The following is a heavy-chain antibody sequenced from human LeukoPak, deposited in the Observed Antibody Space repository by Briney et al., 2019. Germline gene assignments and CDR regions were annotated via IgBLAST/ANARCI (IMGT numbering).Heavy chain of an antibody. CDR3: ARVYFYGLDV. J-gene: IGHJ6*02. CDR1: GGSINSGDYY. V-gene: IGHV4-30-4*01. CDR2: IYYSGST. Sequence: SETLSLTCTVSGGSINSGDYYWSWLRQSPGTGLEWIGYIYYSGSTHYNPSLKSRVSILRDTSKNRFSLKLSSVIAADTAVYYCARVYFYGLDVWGQGTTVAVSS.